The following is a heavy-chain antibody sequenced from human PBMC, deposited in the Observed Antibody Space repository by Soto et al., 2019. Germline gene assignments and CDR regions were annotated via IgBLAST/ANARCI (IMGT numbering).Heavy chain of an antibody. V-gene: IGHV4-59*01. Sequence: TSETLSLTCTVSGGSISSYYWSWIRQPPGKGLEWIGYIYYSGSTNYNPSLKSRVTISVVTSKNQFSLKLSSVTAADTAVYYCASGGPYYYDSSVEFDYWGQGTLVTVSS. CDR2: IYYSGST. CDR1: GGSISSYY. D-gene: IGHD3-22*01. CDR3: ASGGPYYYDSSVEFDY. J-gene: IGHJ4*02.